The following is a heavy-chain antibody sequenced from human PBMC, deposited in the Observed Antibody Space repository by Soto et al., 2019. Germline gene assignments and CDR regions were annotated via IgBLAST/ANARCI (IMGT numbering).Heavy chain of an antibody. CDR3: AKEGGLSGSYYISSSYYFDY. D-gene: IGHD1-26*01. J-gene: IGHJ4*02. CDR2: ISYEGSNT. CDR1: GFTFSSYG. Sequence: PGGSLRLSCAASGFTFSSYGMHWVRQAPGKGLEWVAIISYEGSNTYYADSVKGRFTISRDNSKNTLYLQMNSLRAEDTSVYYCAKEGGLSGSYYISSSYYFDYWGQGTLVT. V-gene: IGHV3-30*18.